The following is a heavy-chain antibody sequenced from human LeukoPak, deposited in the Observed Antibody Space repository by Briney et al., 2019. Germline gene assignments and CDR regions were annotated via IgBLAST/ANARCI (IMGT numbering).Heavy chain of an antibody. CDR2: IGWDSNSI. V-gene: IGHV3-9*01. D-gene: IGHD6-19*01. Sequence: GGSLRLSCAASGFTFDESAMHWVRQAPGKGLEWVSGIGWDSNSIIYADSVKGRFTISRDNAKNSLYLQMNSLRAEDTALYYCAKAVAAPGAFDSWGQGTVVTVSS. CDR1: GFTFDESA. CDR3: AKAVAAPGAFDS. J-gene: IGHJ3*02.